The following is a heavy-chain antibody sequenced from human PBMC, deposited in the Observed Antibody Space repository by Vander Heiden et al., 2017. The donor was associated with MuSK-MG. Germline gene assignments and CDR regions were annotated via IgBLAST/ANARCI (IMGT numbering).Heavy chain of an antibody. D-gene: IGHD3-22*01. J-gene: IGHJ4*02. CDR2: LGAGGSDT. CDR3: AKDDSSGSYFDF. V-gene: IGHV3-23*01. Sequence: EAQLLESESGGGLVQPGGSLRLSCAASGFSFSSYAMSWVRQAPGKGLEWVSTLGAGGSDTYYGDSVKGRFTISRDNSKNALYLQMNSLRAEDTAVYFCAKDDSSGSYFDFWGQGTLVTVSS. CDR1: GFSFSSYA.